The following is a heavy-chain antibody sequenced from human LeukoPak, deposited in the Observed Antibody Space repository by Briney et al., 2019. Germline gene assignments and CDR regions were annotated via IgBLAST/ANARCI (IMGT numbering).Heavy chain of an antibody. CDR1: GFTFSSYG. CDR2: ISGSGGST. CDR3: AREGWGLDF. J-gene: IGHJ3*01. D-gene: IGHD3-16*01. Sequence: GGSLRFSGAASGFTFSSYGMSWVRQAPGKGLEWVSAISGSGGSTYYADSVKGRFTISRDNAKNSLYLQLNSLRAEDTAVYYCAREGWGLDFWGQGTMVTVSS. V-gene: IGHV3-23*01.